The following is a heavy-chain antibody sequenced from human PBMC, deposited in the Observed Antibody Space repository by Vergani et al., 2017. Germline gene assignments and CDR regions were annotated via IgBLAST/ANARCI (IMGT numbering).Heavy chain of an antibody. CDR1: GGSISSGGYY. D-gene: IGHD4-23*01. Sequence: QVQLQESGPGLVKPSQTLSLTCTVSGGSISSGGYYWSWIRQHPGKGLEWIGYIYYSWSTYYNPSLKSRVTISVDTSKNQFSLKLSSVTAADTAVYYCARGSPVVTEVGFDIWGQGTMVTVSS. J-gene: IGHJ3*02. CDR2: IYYSWST. CDR3: ARGSPVVTEVGFDI. V-gene: IGHV4-31*03.